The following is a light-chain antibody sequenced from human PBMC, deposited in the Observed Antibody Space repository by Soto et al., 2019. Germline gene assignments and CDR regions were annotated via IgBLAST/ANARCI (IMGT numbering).Light chain of an antibody. Sequence: DIVMTQSPDSLAVSLGERATINCKSSQSILYSSNNKNYLAWYQQSPGQPPKLLIYWASTRESGVPDRFSGSGSGADFTLTISRLQAEDAAVYYCQQYYSTPPTFGQGTKLEIK. CDR2: WAS. J-gene: IGKJ2*01. CDR3: QQYYSTPPT. V-gene: IGKV4-1*01. CDR1: QSILYSSNNKNY.